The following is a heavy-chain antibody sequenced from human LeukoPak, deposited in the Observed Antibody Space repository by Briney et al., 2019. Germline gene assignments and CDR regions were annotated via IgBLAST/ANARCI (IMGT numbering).Heavy chain of an antibody. Sequence: SETLSLTCTVSGGSISDNYWSWIRQPPGKGLEWIGYAYYSGHTNYTSSLKSRVTMSLDTSKSQFSLRLSSVAAADTAVYFCARHPFATPFDYWGPGTLVTVSS. CDR2: AYYSGHT. D-gene: IGHD2-15*01. V-gene: IGHV4-59*08. J-gene: IGHJ4*02. CDR1: GGSISDNY. CDR3: ARHPFATPFDY.